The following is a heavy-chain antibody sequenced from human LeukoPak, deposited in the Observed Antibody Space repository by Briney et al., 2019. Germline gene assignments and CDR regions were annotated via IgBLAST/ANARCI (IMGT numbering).Heavy chain of an antibody. V-gene: IGHV3-74*01. Sequence: PGGSLRLSCTASGFTFSSHWMHWVRQAPGKGLVWVSRINSDGGSTSYADSVKGRFTISRDNAKNTLYLQMNSLRAEDTAVYYCARRIQGMAPYDFDYWGQGTLVTVSS. CDR1: GFTFSSHW. D-gene: IGHD5-24*01. CDR3: ARRIQGMAPYDFDY. CDR2: INSDGGST. J-gene: IGHJ4*02.